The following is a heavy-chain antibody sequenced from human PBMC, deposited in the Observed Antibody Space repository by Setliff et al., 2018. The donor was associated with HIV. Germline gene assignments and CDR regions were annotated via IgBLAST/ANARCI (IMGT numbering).Heavy chain of an antibody. D-gene: IGHD1-1*01. V-gene: IGHV4-61*09. J-gene: IGHJ6*04. CDR3: ARLGEHDTGDLDV. Sequence: SETLSLTCKVSGDSISSGGYYWTWIRKPAGKGLEWIGHIYTSGNTNYNPSLKSRVSISVATSKNQFFLTLTSVTAADSAVYYRARLGEHDTGDLDVWGKGTTVTVSS. CDR1: GDSISSGGYY. CDR2: IYTSGNT.